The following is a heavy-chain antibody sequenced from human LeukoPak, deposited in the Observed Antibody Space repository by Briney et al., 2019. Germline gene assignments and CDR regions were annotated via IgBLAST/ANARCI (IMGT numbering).Heavy chain of an antibody. CDR2: IYPGDSDT. D-gene: IGHD3-22*01. Sequence: VESLHLSCKGSGYSFTSYWIGWVRQMPGKGLEWMGIIYPGDSDTRYSPSFQGQVTISADKSISTAYLQWSSLKASDTAMYYCARHFYPYYDSSGPYYFDYWGQGTPATVSS. CDR1: GYSFTSYW. J-gene: IGHJ4*01. CDR3: ARHFYPYYDSSGPYYFDY. V-gene: IGHV5-51*01.